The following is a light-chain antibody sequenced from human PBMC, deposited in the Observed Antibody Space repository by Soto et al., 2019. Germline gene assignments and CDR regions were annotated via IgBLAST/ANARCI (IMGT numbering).Light chain of an antibody. CDR2: AAS. CDR3: QQLNSYSFT. CDR1: QGISSY. J-gene: IGKJ3*01. V-gene: IGKV1-9*01. Sequence: DIQLTQSPSFLSASVGDRVTITCRASQGISSYVAWYQQKPGKAPKLLIYAASTLQSGVPSRFSGSGSGTEFTLTISSLQPEDCATYYCQQLNSYSFTFGPGTKVDIK.